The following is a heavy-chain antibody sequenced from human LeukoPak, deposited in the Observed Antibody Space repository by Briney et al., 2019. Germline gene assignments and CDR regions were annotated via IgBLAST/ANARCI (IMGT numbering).Heavy chain of an antibody. D-gene: IGHD6-19*01. J-gene: IGHJ3*02. CDR2: IYYSGST. CDR3: ARVGYSSGWYRHDAFDI. CDR1: GGSVSSGNYY. V-gene: IGHV4-61*01. Sequence: SETLSLTCSVSGGSVSSGNYYWSWIRQPPGKGLEWIVYIYYSGSTNYNPSLKSRVTISVDTSKNQFSLKLSSVTAADTAVYYCARVGYSSGWYRHDAFDIWGQGTMVTVSS.